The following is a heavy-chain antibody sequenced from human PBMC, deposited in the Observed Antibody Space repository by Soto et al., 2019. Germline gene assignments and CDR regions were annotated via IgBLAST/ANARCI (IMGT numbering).Heavy chain of an antibody. J-gene: IGHJ4*02. CDR3: ARPMGGSGYGDYDGDY. D-gene: IGHD4-17*01. V-gene: IGHV3-66*01. Sequence: EVQLVESGGGLVQPGGSLRLSCAASGFTVSSNYMSWVRQAPGKGLERVSVIYSGGSTYYADSVKGRFTISRDNSKNSLDLQMNSLRAEDTAVYYCARPMGGSGYGDYDGDYWGQGTLVTVFS. CDR2: IYSGGST. CDR1: GFTVSSNY.